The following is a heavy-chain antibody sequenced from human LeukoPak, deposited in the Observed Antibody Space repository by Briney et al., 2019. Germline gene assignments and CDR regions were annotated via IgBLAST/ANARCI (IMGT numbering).Heavy chain of an antibody. CDR1: GGSISSGDYY. Sequence: SQTLSLTCTVSGGSISSGDYYWSWIRQPPGKGLEWIGYIYYSGSTYYNPSLKSRVTISVDTSKNQFSLKLSSVTAADTAVYYCARVEGRSGGSCYLDYWGQGTLVTVSS. CDR3: ARVEGRSGGSCYLDY. D-gene: IGHD2-15*01. V-gene: IGHV4-30-4*08. CDR2: IYYSGST. J-gene: IGHJ4*02.